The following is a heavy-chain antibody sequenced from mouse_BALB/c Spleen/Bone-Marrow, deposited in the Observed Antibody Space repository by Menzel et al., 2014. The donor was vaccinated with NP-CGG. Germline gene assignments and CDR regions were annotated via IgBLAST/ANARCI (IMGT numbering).Heavy chain of an antibody. CDR3: ARTLLLVRSFYSDY. V-gene: IGHV1-69*02. CDR2: IDPSDTYT. J-gene: IGHJ2*01. Sequence: VQLQQSGAELVKPGASVKLSCKASGYTFTSYWMHWVKQRPGQGLEWIREIDPSDTYTNYNQNFKGKATLTVDKSSSTAYMQLSRLTSEDSAVYYCARTLLLVRSFYSDYRGQGTTLTVSS. CDR1: GYTFTSYW. D-gene: IGHD1-1*01.